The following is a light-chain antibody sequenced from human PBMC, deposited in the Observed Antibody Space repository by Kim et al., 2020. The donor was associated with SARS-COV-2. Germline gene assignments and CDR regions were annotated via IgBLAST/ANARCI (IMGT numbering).Light chain of an antibody. CDR1: SSNIGNND. CDR3: GTWDSSLSAVV. CDR2: DNN. J-gene: IGLJ2*01. V-gene: IGLV1-51*01. Sequence: GQKVTISCSGSSSNIGNNDVSWYQQLPGTAPKLLIYDNNKRPSGIPDRFSGSKSGTSATLGITGLQTGDEADYYCGTWDSSLSAVVFGGGTKLTVL.